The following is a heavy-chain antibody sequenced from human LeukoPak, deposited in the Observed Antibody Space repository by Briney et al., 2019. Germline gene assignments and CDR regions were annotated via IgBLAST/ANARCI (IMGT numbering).Heavy chain of an antibody. CDR1: GGSISSYY. V-gene: IGHV4-59*01. J-gene: IGHJ4*02. D-gene: IGHD3-16*02. CDR2: IYYSGST. Sequence: PSETLSLTCTVSGGSISSYYWSWIRQPPGKGLEWIGYIYYSGSTNYNPSLKSRVTISVDTSKNQFSLKLSSVTAADTAVYYCARGASYRSYYFDYWGQRTLVTVSS. CDR3: ARGASYRSYYFDY.